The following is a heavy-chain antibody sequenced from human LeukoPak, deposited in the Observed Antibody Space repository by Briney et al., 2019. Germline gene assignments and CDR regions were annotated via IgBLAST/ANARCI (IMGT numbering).Heavy chain of an antibody. CDR3: ARVGYGDANFDY. J-gene: IGHJ4*02. D-gene: IGHD4-17*01. V-gene: IGHV1-2*02. Sequence: ASVKVSCKASGYTFIGYYMHWVRQAPGQGLEWMGWINPNSGGTNYAQKFQGRVTMTRDTSISTAYMELSRLRSDDTAVYYCARVGYGDANFDYWGQGTLVTVSS. CDR1: GYTFIGYY. CDR2: INPNSGGT.